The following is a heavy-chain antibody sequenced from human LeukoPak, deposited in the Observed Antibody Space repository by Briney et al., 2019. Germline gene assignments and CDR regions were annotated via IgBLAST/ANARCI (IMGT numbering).Heavy chain of an antibody. J-gene: IGHJ4*02. D-gene: IGHD6-19*01. CDR2: ISAYNGNT. Sequence: ASVKVSCKASGYTFTSYGISWVRQAPGQGLEWMGWISAYNGNTNYAQKLQGRVAMTTDTSTSTAYMELRSLRSDDTAVYYCARETGIAVAAHLNYWGQGTLVAVSS. CDR3: ARETGIAVAAHLNY. CDR1: GYTFTSYG. V-gene: IGHV1-18*01.